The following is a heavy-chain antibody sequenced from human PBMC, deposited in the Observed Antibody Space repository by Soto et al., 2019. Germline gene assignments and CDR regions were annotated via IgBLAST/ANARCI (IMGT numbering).Heavy chain of an antibody. Sequence: GPLRLSCAASGFTFATYAMSWVRQAPGKGLEWVSAISATGISTHYADSVKGRVTISRDNSANTLSLEMSSLTAEDTAVYYCARDKDTSSWTGFDFWGHGTLVTVSS. CDR3: ARDKDTSSWTGFDF. CDR1: GFTFATYA. J-gene: IGHJ4*01. CDR2: ISATGIST. D-gene: IGHD1-1*01. V-gene: IGHV3-23*01.